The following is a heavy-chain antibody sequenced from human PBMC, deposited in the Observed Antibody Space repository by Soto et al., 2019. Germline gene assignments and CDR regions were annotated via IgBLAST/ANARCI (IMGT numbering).Heavy chain of an antibody. CDR3: TTDS. Sequence: EVQLVESGGGLVKPGGSLRLSCAASGFTFSNAWMSWVRQAPGKGLEWVGRIKSKTDGGTTDYAAPVKGRCTISRDDSTNTLYLHMNSRKTEDTAGDCCTTDSWGQGTLVTVSS. J-gene: IGHJ4*02. V-gene: IGHV3-15*01. CDR1: GFTFSNAW. CDR2: IKSKTDGGTT.